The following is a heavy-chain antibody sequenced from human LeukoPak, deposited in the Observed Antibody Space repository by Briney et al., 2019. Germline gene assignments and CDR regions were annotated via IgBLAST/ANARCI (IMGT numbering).Heavy chain of an antibody. D-gene: IGHD4-17*01. Sequence: GGSLRLSCAASGFTFSSCGMSWVRQAPGKGLEWVSAISDSGTITAYADSVKGRFTISRDNSKNTLFVQMNSLRVDDTAVYYCARRLRGRGDFDIWGQGTMVTVSS. CDR2: ISDSGTIT. V-gene: IGHV3-23*01. CDR3: ARRLRGRGDFDI. CDR1: GFTFSSCG. J-gene: IGHJ3*02.